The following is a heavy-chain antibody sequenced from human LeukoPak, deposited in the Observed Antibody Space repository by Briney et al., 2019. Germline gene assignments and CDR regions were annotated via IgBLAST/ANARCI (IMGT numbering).Heavy chain of an antibody. Sequence: ASVKVSCKASGYTFINYAISWVRQAPGQGLESMGWVSTYNGNTNYAQKVQGRVTMTTDTSTSTVYMELRSLKSDDTAVYYCARGAVGVEASNFGMDVWGQGTTVIVSS. J-gene: IGHJ6*02. CDR1: GYTFINYA. CDR3: ARGAVGVEASNFGMDV. D-gene: IGHD2-15*01. CDR2: VSTYNGNT. V-gene: IGHV1-18*01.